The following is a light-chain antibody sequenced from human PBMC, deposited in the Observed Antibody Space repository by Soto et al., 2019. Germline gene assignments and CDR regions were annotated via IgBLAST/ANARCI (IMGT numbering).Light chain of an antibody. CDR1: QNVRRN. Sequence: EIVMTQSPATLSVSPGERATLSCRASQNVRRNLAWYQWKPGQAPRLLIYGASTRATGISARFDGSGSGTEFSLTISSLQSEDFAICYCQHYNGLPLTFGGGTMVEIK. CDR2: GAS. J-gene: IGKJ4*01. CDR3: QHYNGLPLT. V-gene: IGKV3-15*01.